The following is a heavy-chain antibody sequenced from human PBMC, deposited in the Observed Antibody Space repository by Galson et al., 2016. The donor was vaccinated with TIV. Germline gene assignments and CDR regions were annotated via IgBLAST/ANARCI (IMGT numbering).Heavy chain of an antibody. J-gene: IGHJ6*02. V-gene: IGHV4-38-2*02. CDR1: GHSFTRDYY. Sequence: ETLSLTCTVSGHSFTRDYYWGWIRQPPGKGLEWIGSVYYTGGTYYNPSLRSRVTVSLDTSNNQFFLKLSSVTAADTAVYFCARDHPLTTIFIAYPGKAYHGLDVWGQGTTVTVSS. CDR3: ARDHPLTTIFIAYPGKAYHGLDV. CDR2: VYYTGGT. D-gene: IGHD5-24*01.